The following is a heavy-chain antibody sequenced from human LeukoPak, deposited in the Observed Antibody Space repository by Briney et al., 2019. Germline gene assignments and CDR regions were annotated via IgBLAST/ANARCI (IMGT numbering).Heavy chain of an antibody. CDR3: ARHAAVEGSSGWSPLWWFDP. CDR1: GGSIRSYY. J-gene: IGHJ5*02. D-gene: IGHD6-19*01. Sequence: SDTLSLTCTVRGGSIRSYYWRGMRQPPGKGLEWIGYMHHSGSPKHNRYLKSRVTISVDTSKSQFSLKLSSVTAADTGGHYCARHAAVEGSSGWSPLWWFDPWGQGTLVTVSS. V-gene: IGHV4-59*08. CDR2: MHHSGSP.